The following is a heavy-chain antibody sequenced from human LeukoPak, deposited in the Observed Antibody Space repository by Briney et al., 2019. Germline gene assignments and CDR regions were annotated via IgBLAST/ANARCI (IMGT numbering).Heavy chain of an antibody. Sequence: PGGSLRLPCGASGFTVSSNYMTGVRQAPGKGLEGGAVIYSGGSTNYSDSVKARFPIPRDNFKKTLYLQMTSLRAEDPAVYYCAAGGDCSSSSCYFYLYFYWGQGTLVTVSS. CDR2: IYSGGST. CDR1: GFTVSSNY. D-gene: IGHD2-2*01. CDR3: AAGGDCSSSSCYFYLYFY. V-gene: IGHV3-53*01. J-gene: IGHJ4*02.